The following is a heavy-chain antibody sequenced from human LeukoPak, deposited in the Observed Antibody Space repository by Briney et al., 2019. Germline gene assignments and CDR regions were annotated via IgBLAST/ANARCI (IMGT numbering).Heavy chain of an antibody. Sequence: SETLSLTCTVSGGSISSYYWSWIRQPPGKGLEWIGYIYYSGSTNYNPSLKSRVTISVDTSKNQFSLKLSSVTAADTAVYYCARDNYREREEHWFDPWGQGTLVTVSS. CDR1: GGSISSYY. V-gene: IGHV4-59*01. J-gene: IGHJ5*02. D-gene: IGHD1-26*01. CDR3: ARDNYREREEHWFDP. CDR2: IYYSGST.